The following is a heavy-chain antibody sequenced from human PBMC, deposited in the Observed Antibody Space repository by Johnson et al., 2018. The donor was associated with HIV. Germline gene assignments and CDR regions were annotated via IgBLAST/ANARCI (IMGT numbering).Heavy chain of an antibody. CDR2: IYSGGST. J-gene: IGHJ3*02. V-gene: IGHV3-53*02. CDR3: ARDRGGEDAFDI. D-gene: IGHD3-16*01. Sequence: VQLVETGGGLIQPGGSLRLSCAASGFTVSSNYMSWVRQAPGKGLEWVSVIYSGGSTYSADSVTGRFTISRDNSKNTLYLQMNSLRAEDTAVYYCARDRGGEDAFDIWGQGTMVTVSS. CDR1: GFTVSSNY.